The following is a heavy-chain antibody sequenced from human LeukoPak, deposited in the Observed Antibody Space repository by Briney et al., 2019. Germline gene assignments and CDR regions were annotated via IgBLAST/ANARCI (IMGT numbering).Heavy chain of an antibody. Sequence: GGSLRLSXAASGFTFSSYSMNWVRQAPGKGLEWVANIKQDGSEKYYVDSVKGRFTISRDNAKNSLYLQMNSLRAEDTAVYYCARESVVVVAAKAYNWFDPWGRGTLVTVSS. CDR2: IKQDGSEK. CDR1: GFTFSSYS. CDR3: ARESVVVVAAKAYNWFDP. V-gene: IGHV3-7*01. D-gene: IGHD2-15*01. J-gene: IGHJ5*02.